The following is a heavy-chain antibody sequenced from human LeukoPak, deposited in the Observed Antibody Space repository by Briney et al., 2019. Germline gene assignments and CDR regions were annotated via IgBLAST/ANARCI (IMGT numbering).Heavy chain of an antibody. D-gene: IGHD2-21*02. CDR1: GGTFSSYA. J-gene: IGHJ6*02. CDR2: IIPIFGTA. Sequence: SVRVSCKASGGTFSSYAISWVRQAPGQGLEWMGGIIPIFGTANYAQKFQGRVMITADESTSTAYMELSSLRSEDTAVYYCARGSVAYCGGDCYRLDYYYGMDVWGQGTTVTVSS. V-gene: IGHV1-69*13. CDR3: ARGSVAYCGGDCYRLDYYYGMDV.